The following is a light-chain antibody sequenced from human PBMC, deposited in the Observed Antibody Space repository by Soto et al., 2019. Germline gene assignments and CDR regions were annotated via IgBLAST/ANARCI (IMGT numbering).Light chain of an antibody. J-gene: IGKJ3*01. CDR1: QAISTW. Sequence: DIPMTKSPSSVSASVGDRVTIACRASQAISTWLAWYQQKPGKAPKLLLFAASSLQSWVPSRFSGSGSGTDFTLTISSLQPEDFATYYCQKGTSFPLFGPGTKVHI. CDR2: AAS. V-gene: IGKV1-12*01. CDR3: QKGTSFPL.